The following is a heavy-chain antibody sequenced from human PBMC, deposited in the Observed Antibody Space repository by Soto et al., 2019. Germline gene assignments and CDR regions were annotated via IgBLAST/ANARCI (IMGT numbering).Heavy chain of an antibody. CDR3: EKYFSTSRSGLDP. V-gene: IGHV3-23*01. CDR2: ISGIGGST. Sequence: GGSLRLSCAVSGFTVSCYAMSCVRQSTGKGLEWVSGISGIGGSTSYADSVKGRFTISRDNSKNTLYLQMNSLRAEDTAVYYCEKYFSTSRSGLDPWGQGTLVTVSS. CDR1: GFTVSCYA. D-gene: IGHD2-2*01. J-gene: IGHJ5*02.